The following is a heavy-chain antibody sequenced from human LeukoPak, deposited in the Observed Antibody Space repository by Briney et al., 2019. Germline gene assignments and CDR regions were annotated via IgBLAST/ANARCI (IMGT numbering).Heavy chain of an antibody. D-gene: IGHD6-13*01. CDR1: GYTFTSYG. CDR3: AISTTIAAAGTSDY. V-gene: IGHV1-69*13. CDR2: IIPIFGTA. Sequence: ASVKVSCTASGYTFTSYGISWVRQAPGQGLEWMGGIIPIFGTANYAQKFQGRVTITADESTSTAYMELSSLRSEDTAVYYCAISTTIAAAGTSDYWGQGTLVTVSS. J-gene: IGHJ4*02.